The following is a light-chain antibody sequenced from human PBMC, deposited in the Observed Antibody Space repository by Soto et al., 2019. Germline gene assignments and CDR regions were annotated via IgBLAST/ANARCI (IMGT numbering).Light chain of an antibody. CDR2: AAS. V-gene: IGKV1-27*01. Sequence: DIQMTQSPSSLSASVGDRVTITCRASQGISDYLAWYQQKPGKVPKLLIYAASTLQSGVPSRFSGRGSGTDFTLTISSLQPEDFATYYCQHADSFPLITFGQGTRLEIK. CDR3: QHADSFPLIT. J-gene: IGKJ5*01. CDR1: QGISDY.